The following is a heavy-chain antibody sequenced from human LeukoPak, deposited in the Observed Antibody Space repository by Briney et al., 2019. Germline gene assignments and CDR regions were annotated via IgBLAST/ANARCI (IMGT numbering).Heavy chain of an antibody. Sequence: SESLSLTCTVSGGSISSSTFYWGWLRQPPGKGLEWIGSLYYSGSTYYNPSLKRRVTISVDTSKNQFSLKLSSVTAADTAVYYCATVGNNNWFDRWGQGTLVTVSS. V-gene: IGHV4-39*07. CDR2: LYYSGST. CDR3: ATVGNNNWFDR. CDR1: GGSISSSTFY. D-gene: IGHD2/OR15-2a*01. J-gene: IGHJ5*02.